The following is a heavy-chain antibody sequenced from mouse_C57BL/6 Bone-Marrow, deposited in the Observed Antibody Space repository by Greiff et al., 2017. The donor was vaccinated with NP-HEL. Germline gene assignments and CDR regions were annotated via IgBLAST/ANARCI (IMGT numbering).Heavy chain of an antibody. CDR3: ARSEIDRTGTAWFAY. CDR2: IDPNSGGT. Sequence: QVQLKQPGAELVKPGASVKLSCKASGYTFTSYWMHWVKQRPGRGLEWIGRIDPNSGGTKYNEKFKSKATLTVDKPSSTAYMQLSSLTSEDSAVYYCARSEIDRTGTAWFAYWGQGTLVTVSA. D-gene: IGHD4-1*01. V-gene: IGHV1-72*01. J-gene: IGHJ3*01. CDR1: GYTFTSYW.